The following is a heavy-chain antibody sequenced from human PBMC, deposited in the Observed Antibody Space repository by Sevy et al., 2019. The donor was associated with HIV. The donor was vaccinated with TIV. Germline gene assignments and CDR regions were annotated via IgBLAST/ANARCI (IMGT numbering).Heavy chain of an antibody. J-gene: IGHJ3*02. V-gene: IGHV3-48*02. CDR1: GFTFSSYS. D-gene: IGHD3-9*01. Sequence: GGSLRLSCAASGFTFSSYSMNWVRQAPGKGLEWVSYISSSSSTIYYADSVKGRFTISRDNAKNSLYLQMNSLRDEDTAVYYCAESTGEYYDILTGTHAFDIWGQGTMVTVSS. CDR3: AESTGEYYDILTGTHAFDI. CDR2: ISSSSSTI.